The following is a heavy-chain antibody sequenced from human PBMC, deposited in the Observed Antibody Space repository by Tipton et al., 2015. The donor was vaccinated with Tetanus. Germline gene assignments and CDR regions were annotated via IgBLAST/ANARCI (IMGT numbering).Heavy chain of an antibody. CDR3: ARVGSGYSYGYEGYYYYYGMDV. Sequence: SLRLSCAASGFTVSSNYMSWVRQAPGKGLEWVSVIYSGGSTYYADSVKGRFTISRVNSKNTLYLQMNSLRAEDTAVYYCARVGSGYSYGYEGYYYYYGMDVWGQGTTVTVSS. CDR2: IYSGGST. CDR1: GFTVSSNY. V-gene: IGHV3-53*01. J-gene: IGHJ6*02. D-gene: IGHD5-18*01.